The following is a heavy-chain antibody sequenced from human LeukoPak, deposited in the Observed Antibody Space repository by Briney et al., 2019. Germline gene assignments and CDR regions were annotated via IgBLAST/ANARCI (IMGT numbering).Heavy chain of an antibody. J-gene: IGHJ3*02. V-gene: IGHV3-30*02. D-gene: IGHD6-13*01. CDR2: IRYDGSNK. CDR3: AKDGPYRSSWPDAFDI. Sequence: PGGSLRLSCAASGFTFSSYGMHWVRQAPGKGLEWVAFIRYDGSNKYYADSVKGRFTISRDNSKNTLYVQMNSLRAEDTAVYYCAKDGPYRSSWPDAFDIWGQGTMVTVSS. CDR1: GFTFSSYG.